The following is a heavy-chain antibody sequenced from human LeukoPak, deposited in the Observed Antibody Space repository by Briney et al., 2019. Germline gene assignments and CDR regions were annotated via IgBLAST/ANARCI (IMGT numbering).Heavy chain of an antibody. D-gene: IGHD3-3*01. V-gene: IGHV3-73*01. Sequence: GGSLRLSCAASGFIFSDSAMNWVRQASGKGLKWVGHVRSKPNNYATEYAASVKGRFTISRDDSKNTAYLQMNSLKTEDTAVYYCSSPAHDFDVWSGYYSFWGPGILVTVSS. CDR3: SSPAHDFDVWSGYYSF. J-gene: IGHJ4*02. CDR2: VRSKPNNYAT. CDR1: GFIFSDSA.